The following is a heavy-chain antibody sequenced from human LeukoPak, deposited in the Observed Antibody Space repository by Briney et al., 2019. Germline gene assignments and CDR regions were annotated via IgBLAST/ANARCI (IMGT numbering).Heavy chain of an antibody. Sequence: SETLSLTCNVSGGSISSYYWSWIRQPPGKGLEWIGYIYHSGSTYYNPSLKSRVTISVDTSKNQFSLKLSSVTAADTAVYYCARSPEYYYDSSGYSEFDYWGQGTLVTVSS. CDR1: GGSISSYY. J-gene: IGHJ4*02. CDR2: IYHSGST. CDR3: ARSPEYYYDSSGYSEFDY. D-gene: IGHD3-22*01. V-gene: IGHV4-59*04.